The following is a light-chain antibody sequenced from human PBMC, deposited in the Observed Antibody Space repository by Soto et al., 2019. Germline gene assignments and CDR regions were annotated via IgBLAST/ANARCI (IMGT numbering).Light chain of an antibody. Sequence: DTQMTQSPSTLSASIGDRVTITCRASQSISTWLAWYQQKPGKAPKLLIYAASTLENGVPTRFSGTGSETEFTLTVSSLQPDDSATYYCKQYNDYITFGQGTRLEIK. CDR1: QSISTW. CDR3: KQYNDYIT. CDR2: AAS. J-gene: IGKJ5*01. V-gene: IGKV1-5*01.